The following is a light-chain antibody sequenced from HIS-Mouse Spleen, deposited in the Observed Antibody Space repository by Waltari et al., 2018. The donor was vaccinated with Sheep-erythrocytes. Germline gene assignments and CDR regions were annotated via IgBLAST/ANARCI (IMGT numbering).Light chain of an antibody. Sequence: SYELTQPPSVSVSPGQTARITCSGDALPKQYAYWYQQKPGQAPVVVKYKDRERPSGIPERFSGASSGTTVTLTISGVQAEDEADYYCQSADSSGTYVFGTGTKVTVL. CDR2: KDR. J-gene: IGLJ1*01. CDR1: ALPKQY. V-gene: IGLV3-25*03. CDR3: QSADSSGTYV.